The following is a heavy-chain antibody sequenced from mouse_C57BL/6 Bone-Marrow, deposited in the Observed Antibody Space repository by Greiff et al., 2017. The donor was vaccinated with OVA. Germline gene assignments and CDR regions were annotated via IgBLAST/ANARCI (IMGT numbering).Heavy chain of an antibody. CDR2: FYPGSGSI. V-gene: IGHV1-62-2*01. Sequence: QVQLQQSGAELVKPGASVKLSCKASGYTFTEYTIHWVKQRSGQGLEWIGWFYPGSGSIKYNEKFKDKATLTADKSSSTVYMELSRLTSEDSAVYFCARHEEGFVYYGSSLYFDYWGQGTTLTVSS. D-gene: IGHD1-1*01. CDR1: GYTFTEYT. CDR3: ARHEEGFVYYGSSLYFDY. J-gene: IGHJ2*01.